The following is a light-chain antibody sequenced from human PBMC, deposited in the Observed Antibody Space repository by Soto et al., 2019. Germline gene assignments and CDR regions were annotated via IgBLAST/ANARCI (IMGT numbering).Light chain of an antibody. V-gene: IGKV3-11*01. CDR2: GAS. J-gene: IGKJ5*01. Sequence: EIVLTQSPATLSLSPGERATLSCRASESINTYLAWYQQRPGQAPMLLIYGASNRATGIPARFSGSGSGTDFTLTISSLEPEDFALYYCQQRSSWPRITFGQGTRLEIK. CDR3: QQRSSWPRIT. CDR1: ESINTY.